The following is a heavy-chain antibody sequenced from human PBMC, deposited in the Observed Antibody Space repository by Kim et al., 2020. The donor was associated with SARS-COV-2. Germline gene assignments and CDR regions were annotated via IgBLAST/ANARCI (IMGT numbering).Heavy chain of an antibody. V-gene: IGHV1-18*04. J-gene: IGHJ4*02. Sequence: ASVKVSCKASGYTFTSFVINWVRQAPGQGLEWVGWISAYGGNTNYAQKLQGRVTMTTDTSASTAYMELRSLRSDDTAMYYCARDSLMLGRPGDQGVFDYWGQGTLVTVSS. D-gene: IGHD7-27*01. CDR2: ISAYGGNT. CDR1: GYTFTSFV. CDR3: ARDSLMLGRPGDQGVFDY.